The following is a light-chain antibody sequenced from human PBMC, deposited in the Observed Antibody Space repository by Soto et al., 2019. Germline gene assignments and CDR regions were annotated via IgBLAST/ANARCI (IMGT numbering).Light chain of an antibody. CDR3: LLSYGVAGV. CDR2: DTS. Sequence: QTVVTQEPSLTVSPGGTVTLTCGSSTGAVTSGHYPYWFQQKPGQAPRTLIYDTSNKHSWTPARFSGSLLGGIAALTLSGAQPEDEAEYYCLLSYGVAGVFGTGIKLTVL. V-gene: IGLV7-46*01. CDR1: TGAVTSGHY. J-gene: IGLJ1*01.